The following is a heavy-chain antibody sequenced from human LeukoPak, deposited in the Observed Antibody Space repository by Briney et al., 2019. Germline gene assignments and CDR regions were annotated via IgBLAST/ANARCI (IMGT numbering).Heavy chain of an antibody. CDR2: ISGSRT. CDR1: GFTLNNYG. V-gene: IGHV3-23*01. CDR3: SKDLRIGTLGYFDY. D-gene: IGHD1-1*01. J-gene: IGHJ4*02. Sequence: GGSLRLSCAASGFTLNNYGMSWVRQAPGKGLEGVSSISGSRTYYADSVKGRFTISRDNSKNTLYLQMSSLRAEDTAVYYCSKDLRIGTLGYFDYWGQGTLVSVSS.